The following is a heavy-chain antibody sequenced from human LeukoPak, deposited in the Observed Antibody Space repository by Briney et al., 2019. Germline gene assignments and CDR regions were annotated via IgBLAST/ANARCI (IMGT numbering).Heavy chain of an antibody. CDR2: INPNSGGT. CDR1: GYTFTGYY. CDR3: ASAALVGPTNY. Sequence: ASVKVSYKASGYTFTGYYLHWVRQAPGQGLEWMGWINPNSGGTNYAQKFQGRVTMTRDTSISTAYMDLSRLRSDDTAVYYCASAALVGPTNYWGQGTLVTVSA. V-gene: IGHV1-2*02. D-gene: IGHD1-26*01. J-gene: IGHJ4*02.